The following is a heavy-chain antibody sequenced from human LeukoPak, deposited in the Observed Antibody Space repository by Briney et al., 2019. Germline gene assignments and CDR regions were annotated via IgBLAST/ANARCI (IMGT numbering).Heavy chain of an antibody. D-gene: IGHD2-2*01. CDR1: GYSFTSCW. J-gene: IGHJ4*02. Sequence: GESLKISCKGSGYSFTSCWISWVRQMPGKGLEWMGRIDPSDSYTNYSPSFQGHVTISADKSISTAYLQWSSLKASDTAMYYCASSFQGDCSSTSCYANYWGQGTLATVSS. CDR2: IDPSDSYT. CDR3: ASSFQGDCSSTSCYANY. V-gene: IGHV5-10-1*01.